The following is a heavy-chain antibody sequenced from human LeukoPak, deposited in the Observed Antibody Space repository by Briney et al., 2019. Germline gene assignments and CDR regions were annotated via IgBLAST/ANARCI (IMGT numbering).Heavy chain of an antibody. Sequence: QPGGSLRLSCAASGFTFSSYSMNWVRQAPGKGLEWVAFIRYDGTEKYYADSVKGRFTISRDNSKNTLYLQMNSLRAEDTAVYYCAKRGAAVGTDYYYYMAVWGKGTTATISS. J-gene: IGHJ6*03. CDR3: AKRGAAVGTDYYYYMAV. D-gene: IGHD6-13*01. CDR2: IRYDGTEK. V-gene: IGHV3-30*02. CDR1: GFTFSSYS.